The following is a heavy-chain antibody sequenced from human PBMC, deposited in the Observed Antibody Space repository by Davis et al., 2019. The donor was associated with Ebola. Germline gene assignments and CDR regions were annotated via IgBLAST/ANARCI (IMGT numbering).Heavy chain of an antibody. J-gene: IGHJ6*02. D-gene: IGHD3-10*01. CDR1: GYTFTGYY. CDR2: MNPNSGNT. CDR3: ARGLTLVQGVINYYYALDV. Sequence: ASVKVSCKASGYTFTGYYMHWVRQAPGQGLEWMGWMNPNSGNTGYAQKFQGRVTMTRNTSISTAYMELSTLRSEDTAVYYCARGLTLVQGVINYYYALDVWGQGTTVTVSS. V-gene: IGHV1-8*02.